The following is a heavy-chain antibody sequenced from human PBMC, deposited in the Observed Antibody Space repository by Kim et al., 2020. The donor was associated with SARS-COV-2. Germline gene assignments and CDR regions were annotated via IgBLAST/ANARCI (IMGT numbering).Heavy chain of an antibody. J-gene: IGHJ2*01. CDR1: GYTFSNYD. CDR3: AKATKERDSWLYWSFDV. CDR2: VNPKSGNT. V-gene: IGHV1-8*01. Sequence: ASVKVSCKTSGYTFSNYDINWVRQAPGQGLEWMGWVNPKSGNTGYARKFRGRITMTRNVSISTAYMELRSLTSDDTAMYFCAKATKERDSWLYWSFDVWGRGTLVSVSS. D-gene: IGHD1-1*01.